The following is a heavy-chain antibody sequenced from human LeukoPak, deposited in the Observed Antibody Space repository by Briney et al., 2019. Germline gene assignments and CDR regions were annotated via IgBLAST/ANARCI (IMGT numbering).Heavy chain of an antibody. CDR2: ISSSSSTI. J-gene: IGHJ4*02. CDR3: ARSYDYVWGSYRYEPLDY. V-gene: IGHV3-48*02. D-gene: IGHD3-16*02. CDR1: GFTFSSYS. Sequence: PGGSLRLSCAASGFTFSSYSMNWVRQAPGKGLEWVSYISSSSSTIYYADSVKGRFTISRDNAKNSLYLQMNSLRDEDTAVYYCARSYDYVWGSYRYEPLDYWGQGTLVTVSS.